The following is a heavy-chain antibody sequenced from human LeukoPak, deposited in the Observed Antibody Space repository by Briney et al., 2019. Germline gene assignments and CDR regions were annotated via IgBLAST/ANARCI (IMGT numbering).Heavy chain of an antibody. CDR1: GFIFNKHA. J-gene: IGHJ4*02. Sequence: GVSLRLSCAASGFIFNKHAMSWVRQAPGKGLEWVSGLSGSGGSTDYADSVKGRFTVSRDNSKNTLFLQMNSLRAEDTAIYYCAKERDYGPADYWGQGTLVTVSS. CDR2: LSGSGGST. D-gene: IGHD4/OR15-4a*01. V-gene: IGHV3-23*01. CDR3: AKERDYGPADY.